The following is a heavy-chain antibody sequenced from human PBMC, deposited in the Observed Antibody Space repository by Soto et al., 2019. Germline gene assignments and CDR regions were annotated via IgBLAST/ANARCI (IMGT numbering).Heavy chain of an antibody. J-gene: IGHJ6*02. D-gene: IGHD6-13*01. CDR1: GFTFSSFA. V-gene: IGHV3-23*01. CDR3: AKDLRSSWYYYSVMDV. CDR2: ISGSGGST. Sequence: EVQLLESGGCLVQPGGSLRLSCAASGFTFSSFAMSWVRQAPGKGLEWVSAISGSGGSTYYADSVKGRFTIPRDNSKNTLYLQMNSLRDEDTAVYYCAKDLRSSWYYYSVMDVWCQGPTVTVSS.